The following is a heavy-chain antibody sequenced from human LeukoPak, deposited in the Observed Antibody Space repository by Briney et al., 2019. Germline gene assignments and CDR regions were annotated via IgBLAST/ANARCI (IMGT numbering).Heavy chain of an antibody. J-gene: IGHJ4*02. D-gene: IGHD2-15*01. CDR2: IYYTGST. Sequence: PSQTLSLTCAVSGGSISSGGYSWSWIRQHPGKGLEWIGYIYYTGSTNYNPSLKKRLSMSTDTSKSRVSLKLNSVTAADTAVYYCARRVGKYPTYYFDFWGQGALVTVSS. V-gene: IGHV4-31*11. CDR1: GGSISSGGYS. CDR3: ARRVGKYPTYYFDF.